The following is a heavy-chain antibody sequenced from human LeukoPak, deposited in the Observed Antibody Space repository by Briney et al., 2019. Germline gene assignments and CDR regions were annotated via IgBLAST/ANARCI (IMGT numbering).Heavy chain of an antibody. CDR3: ARDGGSGSYYVYGMDV. D-gene: IGHD3-10*01. V-gene: IGHV1-2*04. Sequence: NPNSGGTNYAQKFQGWVTMTRDTSISTAYMELSRLRSDDTAVYYCARDGGSGSYYVYGMDVWGQGTTVTVSS. CDR2: NPNSGGT. J-gene: IGHJ6*02.